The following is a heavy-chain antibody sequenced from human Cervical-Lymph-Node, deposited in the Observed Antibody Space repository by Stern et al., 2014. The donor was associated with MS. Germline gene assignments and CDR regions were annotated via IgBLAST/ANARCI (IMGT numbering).Heavy chain of an antibody. J-gene: IGHJ4*02. V-gene: IGHV3-30*01. Sequence: VQLVQSGGGVVQPGRSLRLPCTASGFTFSSYAMHWVRQAPGKGLEWVAFISYDGSLKYYADSVKGRFTSSRDNSKNTLYLQMDSLRHEDTAVYYCAREFDLLTGLDYWGQGTLVTVSS. CDR2: ISYDGSLK. CDR1: GFTFSSYA. CDR3: AREFDLLTGLDY. D-gene: IGHD3-9*01.